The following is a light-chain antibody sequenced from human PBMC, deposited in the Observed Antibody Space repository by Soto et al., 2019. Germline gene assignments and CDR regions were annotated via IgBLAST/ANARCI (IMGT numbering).Light chain of an antibody. CDR2: KDS. Sequence: QSALTQPASVSGSPGQSITISCTGTSSNLGSYNLVSWYQQHPGKAPRLMIYKDSERPSGVSDRFSGSKSGSTASLTISGLQAEDEADYYCCSYAGSSWVFGGGTKLTVL. J-gene: IGLJ3*02. V-gene: IGLV2-23*01. CDR1: SSNLGSYNL. CDR3: CSYAGSSWV.